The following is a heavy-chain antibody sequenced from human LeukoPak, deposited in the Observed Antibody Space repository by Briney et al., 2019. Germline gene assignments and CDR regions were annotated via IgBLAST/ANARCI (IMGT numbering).Heavy chain of an antibody. CDR1: GFSLRTSGMS. CDR2: IDWDDDK. CDR3: ARITLTSNTFDYFDS. J-gene: IGHJ4*02. D-gene: IGHD2-2*01. V-gene: IGHV2-70*17. Sequence: SGPALVKPTQPLTLTCTFSGFSLRTSGMSVGWIRQPPGRALEWLARIDWDDDKFYSTSLKTKLTISKDTSKNQVVLTMTNVDPVDTATYYCARITLTSNTFDYFDSWGQGTLVTVSS.